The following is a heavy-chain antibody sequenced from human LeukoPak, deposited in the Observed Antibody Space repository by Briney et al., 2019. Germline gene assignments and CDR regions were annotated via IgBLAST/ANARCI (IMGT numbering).Heavy chain of an antibody. J-gene: IGHJ4*02. CDR3: ARDRFWNDDHFDY. D-gene: IGHD1-1*01. Sequence: GGSLRLSCAASGFTFSSYSMNWVRQAPGKGLEWVSSISSSSSYIYYADSVKGRFTISRDNAKNSLYLQMNSLRAEDTAVYYCARDRFWNDDHFDYWSQGTLVTVSS. CDR1: GFTFSSYS. CDR2: ISSSSSYI. V-gene: IGHV3-21*01.